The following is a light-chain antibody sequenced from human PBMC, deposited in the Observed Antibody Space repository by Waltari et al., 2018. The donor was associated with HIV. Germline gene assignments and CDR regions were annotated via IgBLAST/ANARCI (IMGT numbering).Light chain of an antibody. J-gene: IGKJ5*01. V-gene: IGKV3-20*01. CDR1: QTLPF. CDR2: GTS. CDR3: QHCERSVPIT. Sequence: VLTQSPGTLSLSPGEPGSLHCRASQTLPFLAGYQQKPGQAPRLLINGTSIRAAGIPDRFSGSGSGTDFTRTINRLEPDDYAGYFCQHCERSVPITFCQGTRLDIK.